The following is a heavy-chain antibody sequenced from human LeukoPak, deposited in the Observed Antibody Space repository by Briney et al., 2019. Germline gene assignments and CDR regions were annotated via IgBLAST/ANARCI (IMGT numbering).Heavy chain of an antibody. CDR2: ITSDASST. CDR1: GFTFSNYW. CDR3: AREFEGQEAGAYGSGSYDVFDI. J-gene: IGHJ3*02. V-gene: IGHV3-74*01. Sequence: GGPLRLSCAASGFTFSNYWMHWVRRAPGKGLVWVSRITSDASSTSYADSVKGRFTISRDNAKNTLYLRMNSLRAEDTAVYYCAREFEGQEAGAYGSGSYDVFDIWGQGTMVTVSS. D-gene: IGHD3-10*01.